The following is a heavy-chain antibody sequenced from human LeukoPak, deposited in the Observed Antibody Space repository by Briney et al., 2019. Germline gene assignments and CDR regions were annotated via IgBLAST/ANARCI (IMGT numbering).Heavy chain of an antibody. CDR3: AKDLGVGATIGAFDI. J-gene: IGHJ3*02. CDR2: ISWNSGSI. Sequence: GGSLRLSCAASGLTFDDYAMHWSRQAPGKGLEGVSGISWNSGSIGYADSLKGRFTISRDNAKNSLYLQMNSLRAEDTALYYCAKDLGVGATIGAFDIWGQGTMVTVSS. CDR1: GLTFDDYA. V-gene: IGHV3-9*01. D-gene: IGHD1-26*01.